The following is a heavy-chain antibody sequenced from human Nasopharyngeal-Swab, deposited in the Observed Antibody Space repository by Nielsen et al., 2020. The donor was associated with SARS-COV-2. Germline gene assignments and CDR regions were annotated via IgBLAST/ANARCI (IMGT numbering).Heavy chain of an antibody. Sequence: GGSLRLSCAASGFSFSSYAMSWVRQTPGKGLEWVSGISASGGSTYYADSVKGRFTISRDNSKNTLYLQMNSLRAEDTAVYYCAKADTAMVGYNWFDPWGQGTLVTVSS. CDR3: AKADTAMVGYNWFDP. CDR2: ISASGGST. CDR1: GFSFSSYA. V-gene: IGHV3-23*01. J-gene: IGHJ5*02. D-gene: IGHD5-18*01.